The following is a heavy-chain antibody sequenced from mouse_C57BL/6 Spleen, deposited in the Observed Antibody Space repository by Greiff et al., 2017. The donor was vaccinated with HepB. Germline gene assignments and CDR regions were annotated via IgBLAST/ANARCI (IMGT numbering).Heavy chain of an antibody. Sequence: VKVVESGAELVMPGASVKLSCKASGYTFTSYWMHWVKQRPGQGLEWIGEIDPSDSYTNYNQKFKGKSTLTVDKSSSTAYMQLSSLTSEDSAVYYCARKDYGYYFDYWGQGTTLTVSS. CDR2: IDPSDSYT. J-gene: IGHJ2*01. CDR3: ARKDYGYYFDY. V-gene: IGHV1-69*01. CDR1: GYTFTSYW. D-gene: IGHD1-2*01.